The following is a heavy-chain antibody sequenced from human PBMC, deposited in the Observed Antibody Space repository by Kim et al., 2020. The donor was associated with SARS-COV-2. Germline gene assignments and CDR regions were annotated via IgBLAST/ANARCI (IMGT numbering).Heavy chain of an antibody. D-gene: IGHD2-15*01. J-gene: IGHJ4*02. Sequence: GRSTSYADSVKGRFTISGDNAKNTLYLQMNSLRAEDTAVYYCASGLTPGQYWGQGTLVTVSS. V-gene: IGHV3-74*01. CDR3: ASGLTPGQY. CDR2: GRST.